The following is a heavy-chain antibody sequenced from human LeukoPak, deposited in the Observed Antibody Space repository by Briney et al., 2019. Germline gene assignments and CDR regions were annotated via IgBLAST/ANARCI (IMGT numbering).Heavy chain of an antibody. V-gene: IGHV3-23*01. CDR1: GFTFSSYA. J-gene: IGHJ5*02. CDR3: AGGGHCSSTSCYRHSWFDP. D-gene: IGHD2-2*02. CDR2: ISGSGGST. Sequence: PGGSLRLSCAASGFTFSSYAMSWVRQAPGKGLERVSAISGSGGSTYYADSVKGRFTISRDNSKNTLYLQMNSLRAEDTAVYYCAGGGHCSSTSCYRHSWFDPWGQGTLVTVSS.